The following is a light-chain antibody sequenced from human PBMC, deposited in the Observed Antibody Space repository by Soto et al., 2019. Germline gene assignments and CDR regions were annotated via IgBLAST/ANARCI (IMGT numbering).Light chain of an antibody. CDR1: STDIGDYNW. Sequence: QSVLTQPASVSGSPGQSITISCTGTSTDIGDYNWVSWYQQHPGRAPKLIIYEVTNRPSGVSDRFSGSKSGNTAPLTISGLQTDDEADYFCSSYRRPTTLVFGPGTKVTVL. CDR2: EVT. CDR3: SSYRRPTTLV. J-gene: IGLJ1*01. V-gene: IGLV2-14*03.